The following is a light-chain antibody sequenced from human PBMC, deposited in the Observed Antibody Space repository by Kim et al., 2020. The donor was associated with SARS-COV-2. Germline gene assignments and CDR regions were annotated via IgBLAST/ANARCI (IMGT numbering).Light chain of an antibody. CDR2: GAS. J-gene: IGKJ1*01. CDR3: QQRSNWPRT. Sequence: LSPGERATLSCRASQSVSSNLAWYQQKPGQAPRLLIYGASNRATGIPARFSGSGSGTDFTLTISSLEPEDFAVYYCQQRSNWPRTFGQGTKVDIK. V-gene: IGKV3-11*01. CDR1: QSVSSN.